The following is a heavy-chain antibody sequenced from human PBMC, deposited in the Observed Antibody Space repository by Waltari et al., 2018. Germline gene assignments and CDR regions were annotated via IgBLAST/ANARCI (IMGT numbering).Heavy chain of an antibody. CDR3: ARDQSNNWPQGFFDY. J-gene: IGHJ4*02. CDR1: GNTFTDYH. D-gene: IGHD1-1*01. Sequence: QVHLVQSGAEVKKPGASVKVSCKPSGNTFTDYHLHWVRQAPGQGLEWMGWINPSSGGTNLAQKFQGWVTMTRDPSISTVYMDVSRLGLDDTAVYYCARDQSNNWPQGFFDYWGQGTLVTVSS. V-gene: IGHV1-2*04. CDR2: INPSSGGT.